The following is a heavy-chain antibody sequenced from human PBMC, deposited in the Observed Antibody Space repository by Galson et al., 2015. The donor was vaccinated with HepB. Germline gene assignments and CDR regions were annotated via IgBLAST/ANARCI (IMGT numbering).Heavy chain of an antibody. J-gene: IGHJ6*02. Sequence: LRLSCAASGFTVSSNYMSWVRQAPGKGLEWVSVIYSGGSTYYADSVKGRFTISRDNSKNTLYLQMNSLRAEDTAVYYCARARALYSSSWYHYYYGMDVWGQGTTVTVSS. CDR2: IYSGGST. D-gene: IGHD6-13*01. CDR1: GFTVSSNY. V-gene: IGHV3-53*01. CDR3: ARARALYSSSWYHYYYGMDV.